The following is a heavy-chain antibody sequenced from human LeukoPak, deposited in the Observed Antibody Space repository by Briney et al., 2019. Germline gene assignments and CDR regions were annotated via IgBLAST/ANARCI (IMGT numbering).Heavy chain of an antibody. CDR3: ARGLDVVAVAGLYYFDY. CDR1: GGSFSGYY. D-gene: IGHD6-19*01. CDR2: INHSGST. J-gene: IGHJ4*02. V-gene: IGHV4-34*01. Sequence: NPSETLSLTCAVYGGSFSGYYWSWIRQPPGKGPEWIGEINHSGSTNYNPSLKSRVTISVDTSKNQFSLKLSSVTAADTAVYYCARGLDVVAVAGLYYFDYWGQGTLVTVSS.